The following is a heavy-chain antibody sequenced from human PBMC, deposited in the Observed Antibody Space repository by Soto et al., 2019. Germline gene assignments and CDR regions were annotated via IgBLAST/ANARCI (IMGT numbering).Heavy chain of an antibody. V-gene: IGHV3-33*01. J-gene: IGHJ1*01. CDR2: IWYDGSNT. D-gene: IGHD6-13*01. CDR3: ARGLRAAAGRDYFQY. CDR1: GFIFSSYG. Sequence: QVQLVESGGGVVQPGRSLTLSCAASGFIFSSYGMHWVRQAPGKGLQWVAVIWYDGSNTYYADSVKGRFTISRDNSKNAVDLHMSSLSAEATAVYYCARGLRAAAGRDYFQYWGQGTLVTVSS.